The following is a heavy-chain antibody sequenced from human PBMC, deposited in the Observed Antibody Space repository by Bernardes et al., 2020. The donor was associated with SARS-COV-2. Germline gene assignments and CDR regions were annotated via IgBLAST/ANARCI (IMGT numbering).Heavy chain of an antibody. J-gene: IGHJ4*02. CDR1: GFTFGSYW. CDR2: IKQDGSQK. V-gene: IGHV3-7*03. Sequence: GGSLRLSCEASGFTFGSYWMAWVRQAPGKGLEWVANIKQDGSQKYYVDSVKGRFTISRDNAKSSLYLQMNSLRAEDTAVYYCARDAYASGPDNDYWGQGTLVTVSS. CDR3: ARDAYASGPDNDY. D-gene: IGHD1-26*01.